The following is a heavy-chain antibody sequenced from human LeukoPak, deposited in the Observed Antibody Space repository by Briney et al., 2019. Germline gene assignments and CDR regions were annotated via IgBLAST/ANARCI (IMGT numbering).Heavy chain of an antibody. CDR2: INPNSGGT. D-gene: IGHD3-10*01. Sequence: ASVKVSCKASGYTFTGYCIHWVRQAPGQGLEWMGWINPNSGGTNYAQKFQGRVTMTRDTSISTAYMEVSRLRYDDTAVYYCARDRASLLWSRGLDVWGQGTTVTVSS. CDR1: GYTFTGYC. CDR3: ARDRASLLWSRGLDV. V-gene: IGHV1-2*02. J-gene: IGHJ6*02.